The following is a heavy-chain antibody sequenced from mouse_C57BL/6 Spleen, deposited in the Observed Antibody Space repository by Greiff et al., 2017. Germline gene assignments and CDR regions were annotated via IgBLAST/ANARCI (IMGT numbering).Heavy chain of an antibody. CDR2: IHPNSGST. D-gene: IGHD2-1*01. CDR3: ARSGVYYGKEDWYFDV. V-gene: IGHV1-64*01. CDR1: GYTFTSYW. Sequence: VQLQQPGAELVKPGASVKLSCKASGYTFTSYWMHWVKQRPGQGLEWIGMIHPNSGSTNYNEKFKSKATLTVDKSSSTAYMQLSSLTSEDSAVXYCARSGVYYGKEDWYFDVWGTGTTVTVSS. J-gene: IGHJ1*03.